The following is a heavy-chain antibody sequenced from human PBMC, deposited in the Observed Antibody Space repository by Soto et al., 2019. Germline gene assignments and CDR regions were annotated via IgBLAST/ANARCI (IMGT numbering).Heavy chain of an antibody. Sequence: LCGGSISSGDYYWSWIRQPPGKGLEWIGYIYYSGSTYYNPSLKSRVTISVDTSKNQFSLKLSSVTAADTAVYYCATTEGGAFDIWGQGTMVTVSS. CDR3: ATTEGGAFDI. D-gene: IGHD4-4*01. CDR1: GGSISSGDYY. J-gene: IGHJ3*02. CDR2: IYYSGST. V-gene: IGHV4-30-4*01.